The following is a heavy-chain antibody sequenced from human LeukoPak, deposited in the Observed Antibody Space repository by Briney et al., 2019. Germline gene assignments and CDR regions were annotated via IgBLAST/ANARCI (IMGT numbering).Heavy chain of an antibody. V-gene: IGHV3-23*01. CDR2: ISGSGSAT. CDR3: ARDSDVPGCFDY. CDR1: GFTFTKYA. J-gene: IGHJ4*02. D-gene: IGHD2-21*01. Sequence: GGSLRLSCAASGFTFTKYAMNWVRQAPGKGLEWVSRISGSGSATDYADSVKGRFSISRDNSKNTLYLQMTSLRAEETAIYYCARDSDVPGCFDYWGQGAPVTVSS.